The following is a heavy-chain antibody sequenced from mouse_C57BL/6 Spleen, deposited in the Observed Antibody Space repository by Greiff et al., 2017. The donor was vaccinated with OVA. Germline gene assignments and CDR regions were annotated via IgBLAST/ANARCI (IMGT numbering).Heavy chain of an antibody. D-gene: IGHD2-4*01. CDR3: ARANYDGWFAY. V-gene: IGHV1-76*01. Sequence: VQLQESGAELVRPGASVKLSCKASGYTFTDYYINWVKQRPGQGLEWIARIYPGSGNTYYNEKFKGKATLTADKSSSTASMQLSSLTSEDSAVYFCARANYDGWFAYWGQGTLVTVSA. CDR1: GYTFTDYY. J-gene: IGHJ3*01. CDR2: IYPGSGNT.